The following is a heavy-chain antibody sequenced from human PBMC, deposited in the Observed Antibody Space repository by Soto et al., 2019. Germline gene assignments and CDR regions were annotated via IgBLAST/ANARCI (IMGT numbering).Heavy chain of an antibody. D-gene: IGHD3-3*01. Sequence: SVKVSCKASGGSFGKSAINWVRQTPGQGLEWLGGFIPVYRTLNYAQKFQGRVTITADESTGTAYMTLSSLASDDTAVYYCATGVIWIGYFTVDYWGQGTPVTVSS. CDR3: ATGVIWIGYFTVDY. J-gene: IGHJ4*02. V-gene: IGHV1-69*13. CDR2: FIPVYRTL. CDR1: GGSFGKSA.